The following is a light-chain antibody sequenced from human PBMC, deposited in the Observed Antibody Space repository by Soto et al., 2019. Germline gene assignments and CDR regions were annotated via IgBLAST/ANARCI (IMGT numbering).Light chain of an antibody. J-gene: IGLJ3*02. Sequence: QPVLTQPPSVSASLGASVKLTCTLSSGHSSYAISWHQQRAEKGPRYLMKVNSDGSHIKGDGIPDRFSGSSSGAERYLTISSLQSEDEADYYCQTGGTGIVFGGGTKLTVL. CDR2: VNSDGSH. V-gene: IGLV4-69*02. CDR1: SGHSSYA. CDR3: QTGGTGIV.